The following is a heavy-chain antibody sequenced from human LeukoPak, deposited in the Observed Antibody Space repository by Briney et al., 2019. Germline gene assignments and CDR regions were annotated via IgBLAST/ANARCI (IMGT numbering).Heavy chain of an antibody. V-gene: IGHV3-53*01. J-gene: IGHJ4*02. CDR3: ARGGDYGVKIDY. CDR2: IYSDNT. CDR1: GFTVSSNS. Sequence: GGSLRLSCTVSGFTVSSNSMSWVRQAPGKGLEWVSFIYSDNTHYSDSVKGRFTISRDNSKNTLYLQMNGLRAEDTAIYYCARGGDYGVKIDYWGQGTLVTVSS. D-gene: IGHD4-17*01.